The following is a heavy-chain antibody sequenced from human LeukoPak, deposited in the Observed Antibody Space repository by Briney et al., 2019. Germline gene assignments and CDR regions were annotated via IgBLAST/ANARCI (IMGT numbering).Heavy chain of an antibody. J-gene: IGHJ4*02. CDR2: ISFDGDIK. CDR1: GFTFSSFG. Sequence: PGGSLRLSCAASGFTFSSFGIHWVRQAPGKGLEWVAVISFDGDIKHYADSVKGRFTISRDNSKNTLFLQMSSLTPEDTALYYCAKDALPIVRATRGLDYWGQGTLVTVSS. D-gene: IGHD1-26*01. CDR3: AKDALPIVRATRGLDY. V-gene: IGHV3-30*18.